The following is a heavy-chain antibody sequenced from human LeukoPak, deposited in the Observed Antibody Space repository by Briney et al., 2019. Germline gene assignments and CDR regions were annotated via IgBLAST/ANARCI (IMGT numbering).Heavy chain of an antibody. CDR1: DYSISSGYF. J-gene: IGHJ5*02. CDR3: ARDLGLTISDNWFDP. CDR2: IFHTGSS. D-gene: IGHD3-3*01. Sequence: PSKTLSLTCTVSDYSISSGYFWTWIRQPPGKGLEWIGSIFHTGSSYYNPSLKSPVTISVDTSKNQFSLELTSVTAADTAVYYCARDLGLTISDNWFDPWGQGTLVTVSS. V-gene: IGHV4-38-2*02.